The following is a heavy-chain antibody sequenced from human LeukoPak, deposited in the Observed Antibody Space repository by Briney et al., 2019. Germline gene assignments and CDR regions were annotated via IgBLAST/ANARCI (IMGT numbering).Heavy chain of an antibody. J-gene: IGHJ4*02. D-gene: IGHD5-18*01. CDR1: GYTFTGYY. CDR2: INPNSGDT. V-gene: IGHV1-2*02. CDR3: ARDQGRGYSYGLYYFDY. Sequence: ASVKVSCKASGYTFTGYYMHWVGQAPGQGLEWMGWINPNSGDTHYAQKFQGRVTMTRDTSISTAYMELSRLRSDDTAVYYCARDQGRGYSYGLYYFDYWGQGTLVTVSS.